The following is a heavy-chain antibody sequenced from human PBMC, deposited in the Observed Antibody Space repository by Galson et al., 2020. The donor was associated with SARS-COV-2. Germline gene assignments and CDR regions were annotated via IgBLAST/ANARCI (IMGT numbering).Heavy chain of an antibody. CDR2: IYYSRTTF. D-gene: IGHD4-4*01. CDR3: ARMALHPNWFDP. Sequence: SDTLSLTCTVSGGSITTIHYYWAWIRQPPGQGLEWIGSIYYSRTTFFYNPSLKSRVTIAVDTSKNQFSLKLTSVTVADSAVYYCARMALHPNWFDPWGQGTLVTVSS. CDR1: GGSITTIHYY. J-gene: IGHJ5*02. V-gene: IGHV4-39*07.